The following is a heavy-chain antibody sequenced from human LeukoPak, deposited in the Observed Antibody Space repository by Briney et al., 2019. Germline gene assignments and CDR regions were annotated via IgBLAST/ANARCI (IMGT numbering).Heavy chain of an antibody. CDR1: GYTFTGYY. D-gene: IGHD2-2*01. V-gene: IGHV1-2*02. CDR2: INPNSGGT. CDR3: ATRGGYCSSTSCPNGGIDYYYYMDV. Sequence: ASVKVSCKASGYTFTGYYMHWVRQAPGQGLEWMGWINPNSGGTNYAQKFQGRVTMTRDTSISTAYMELSRLRSDDTAVYYCATRGGYCSSTSCPNGGIDYYYYMDVWGKGTTVTVSS. J-gene: IGHJ6*03.